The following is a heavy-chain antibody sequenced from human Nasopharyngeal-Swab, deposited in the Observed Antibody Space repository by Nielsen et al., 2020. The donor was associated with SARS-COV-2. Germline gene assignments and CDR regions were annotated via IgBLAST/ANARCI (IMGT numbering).Heavy chain of an antibody. Sequence: GGSLRLSWAASGFTFSGYGIHWVRQAPGKWLEWVAVTSSDGSENYYADSLKGRFTISRDNSKNTLYLQMNSLRAEDTAVYYCARAAVKYEYLTGYSWSYHYYGMDVWGQGTTVTVSS. CDR3: ARAAVKYEYLTGYSWSYHYYGMDV. J-gene: IGHJ6*02. V-gene: IGHV3-30*03. D-gene: IGHD3-9*01. CDR1: GFTFSGYG. CDR2: TSSDGSEN.